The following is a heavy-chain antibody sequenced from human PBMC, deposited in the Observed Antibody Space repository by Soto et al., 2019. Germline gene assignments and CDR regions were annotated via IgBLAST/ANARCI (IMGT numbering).Heavy chain of an antibody. J-gene: IGHJ6*02. V-gene: IGHV4-59*12. CDR1: DGSISSWY. CDR3: DRNHMEV. Sequence: SETLSLTCTLCDGSISSWYWNWIRQPPGRGLEWIGYTSYSGSTNYSPSLKRRVIISVDMSKNQFSLRAEDTALYYGTKASADRNHMEVWGPGATVTVSS. CDR2: TSYSGST.